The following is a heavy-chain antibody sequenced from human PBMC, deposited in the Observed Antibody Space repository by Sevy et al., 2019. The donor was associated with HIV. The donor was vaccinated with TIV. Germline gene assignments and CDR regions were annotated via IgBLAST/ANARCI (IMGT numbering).Heavy chain of an antibody. CDR2: IYTSGST. D-gene: IGHD3-16*02. V-gene: IGHV4-4*07. Sequence: SETLSLTCTVSGGSISSYYWSWIRQPAGKGLEWIGRIYTSGSTNYNPSLKSRVTMSVETSKNQFSLKLGSVTAADTAVYYCARESDYVWGSYRYGNFDYWGQGTLVTVSS. CDR1: GGSISSYY. J-gene: IGHJ4*02. CDR3: ARESDYVWGSYRYGNFDY.